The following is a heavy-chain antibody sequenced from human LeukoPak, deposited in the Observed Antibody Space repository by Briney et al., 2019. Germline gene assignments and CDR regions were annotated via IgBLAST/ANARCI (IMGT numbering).Heavy chain of an antibody. CDR2: TYIRGKT. J-gene: IGHJ2*01. CDR1: GGSIISHY. V-gene: IGHV4-4*07. CDR3: ARAPVGAYDSSGYPSYWYFDL. D-gene: IGHD3-22*01. Sequence: SSETLSLTCTVSGGSIISHYWSWIRQPAGRGLDWIGRTYIRGKTDYNPSLKSRVSISLGESRNQFSLNLNSVSAVATAVYYCARAPVGAYDSSGYPSYWYFDLCGRGSLVTVSS.